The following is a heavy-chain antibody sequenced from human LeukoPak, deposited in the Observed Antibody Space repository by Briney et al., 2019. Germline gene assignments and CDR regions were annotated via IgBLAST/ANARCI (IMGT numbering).Heavy chain of an antibody. CDR1: GFTFSDAW. Sequence: PGGSLRLSCAASGFTFSDAWMSWVRQAPGKGLEWVGRIKSKTDGGTTDYAAPVKGRFTISRDDSKNTLYLQMNSLKIEDTAVYYCTSHCSGGSCYSANDWGQGTLVTVSS. J-gene: IGHJ4*02. V-gene: IGHV3-15*01. CDR3: TSHCSGGSCYSAND. D-gene: IGHD2-15*01. CDR2: IKSKTDGGTT.